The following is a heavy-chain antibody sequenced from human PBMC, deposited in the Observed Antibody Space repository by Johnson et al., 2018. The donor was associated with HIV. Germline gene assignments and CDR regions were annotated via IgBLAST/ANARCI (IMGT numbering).Heavy chain of an antibody. D-gene: IGHD3-10*01. CDR1: YA. V-gene: IGHV3-30*02. CDR2: IRYDGSNK. J-gene: IGHJ3*02. CDR3: TKSGSPGPYIDAFDI. Sequence: YAMSWVRQAPGKGLEWVAFIRYDGSNKYYADSVKGRFTISRDNSKNTLYLQMNSLRAEDTALYYCTKSGSPGPYIDAFDIWGQGTMVTVSS.